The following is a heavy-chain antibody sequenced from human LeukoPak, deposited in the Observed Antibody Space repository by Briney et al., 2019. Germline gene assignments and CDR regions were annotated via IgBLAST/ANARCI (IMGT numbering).Heavy chain of an antibody. V-gene: IGHV3-23*01. CDR2: ISGSGGST. CDR1: GFTFSSYA. J-gene: IGHJ4*02. CDR3: ARDVWTIFD. D-gene: IGHD3-3*01. Sequence: GGSLRLSCAASGFTFSSYAMSWVRQAPGKGLEWVSTISGSGGSTYYADSVKGRFTISRDNAKNSLYLQMNSLRAEDTAVYYCARDVWTIFDGGQGTLVTVSS.